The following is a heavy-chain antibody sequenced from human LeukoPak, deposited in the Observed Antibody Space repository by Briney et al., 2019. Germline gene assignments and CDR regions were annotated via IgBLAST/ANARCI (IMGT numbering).Heavy chain of an antibody. CDR2: MNPNSGNT. V-gene: IGHV1-8*03. CDR1: GYTFTSYD. D-gene: IGHD6-13*01. J-gene: IGHJ4*02. CDR3: ARDVAAAGTGDY. Sequence: ASVKVSCKASGYTFTSYDINWVRQATGQGLEWMGWMNPNSGNTGYAQKFQGRVTITRNTSISTAYMELSSLRSEDTAVYYCARDVAAAGTGDYWGQGTLVTVSP.